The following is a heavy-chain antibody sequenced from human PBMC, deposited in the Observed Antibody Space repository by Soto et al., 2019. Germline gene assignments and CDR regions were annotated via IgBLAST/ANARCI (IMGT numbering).Heavy chain of an antibody. CDR3: TTDSRTTLPEIRFDY. J-gene: IGHJ4*01. D-gene: IGHD1-26*01. CDR2: VKSKTDGGSS. Sequence: GGSLRLSCAASGFPFTNAWINWVRQVPGKGLEWVGRVKSKTDGGSSDYAAPVKGRFAVSRDDSKNIVYLQMNSLKIEDTGVYYCTTDSRTTLPEIRFDYWGYVTQVTVSS. CDR1: GFPFTNAW. V-gene: IGHV3-15*07.